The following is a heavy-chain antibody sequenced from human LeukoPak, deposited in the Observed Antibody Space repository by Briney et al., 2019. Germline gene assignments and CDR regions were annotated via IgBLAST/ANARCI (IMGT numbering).Heavy chain of an antibody. CDR3: ARGPGYCTNGVCYYYCGMDV. Sequence: SETLSLTCAVYGGSFSGYYWSWIRQPPGKGLEWIGEINHSGSTNYNPSLKSRVTISVDTSKNQFSLKLSSVTAADTAVYYCARGPGYCTNGVCYYYCGMDVWGQGTTVTVSS. CDR2: INHSGST. V-gene: IGHV4-34*01. CDR1: GGSFSGYY. J-gene: IGHJ6*02. D-gene: IGHD2-8*01.